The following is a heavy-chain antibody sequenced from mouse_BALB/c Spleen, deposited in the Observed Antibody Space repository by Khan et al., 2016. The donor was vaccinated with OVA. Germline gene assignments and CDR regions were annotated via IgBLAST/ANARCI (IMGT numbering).Heavy chain of an antibody. J-gene: IGHJ1*01. V-gene: IGHV5-17*02. CDR2: ISSGSSTI. Sequence: EVELVESGGGLVQPGGSRKLSCAASGFTFSTFGMHWVRQAPEKGLEWVAYISSGSSTIYYVDTVKGRFTISRDNHKNTLFLQMTSLRSEDTAMYYCVRSGGNFHWYFDVWGAGTSVTVSS. CDR1: GFTFSTFG. D-gene: IGHD2-1*01. CDR3: VRSGGNFHWYFDV.